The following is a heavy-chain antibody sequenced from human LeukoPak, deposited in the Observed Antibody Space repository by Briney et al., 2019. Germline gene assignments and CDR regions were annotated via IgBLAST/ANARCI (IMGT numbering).Heavy chain of an antibody. V-gene: IGHV1-69*13. J-gene: IGHJ3*02. CDR3: ARVGDSPQRLGYCSGGSCYGAFDI. Sequence: GASVKVSCKASGGTFSSYAISWVRQAPGQGLEWMGGIIPIFGTANYAQKFQGRVTITADESTSTAYMELSSLRSEDTAVYYCARVGDSPQRLGYCSGGSCYGAFDIWGQGTMVTVSS. D-gene: IGHD2-15*01. CDR1: GGTFSSYA. CDR2: IIPIFGTA.